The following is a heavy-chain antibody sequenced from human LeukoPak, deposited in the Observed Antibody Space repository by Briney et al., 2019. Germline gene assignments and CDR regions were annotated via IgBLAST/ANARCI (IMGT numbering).Heavy chain of an antibody. J-gene: IGHJ4*02. Sequence: PGGSLRLSCAAAGFIFSSYSINWVRQAPGRGLEWVSYISSTSSPIYCADSVKGRFTISRDNAKNSLYLQMNSLRDEDTAVYYCARVGRSSWYFDFWGQGTLVTVSS. D-gene: IGHD6-13*01. CDR2: ISSTSSPI. CDR3: ARVGRSSWYFDF. V-gene: IGHV3-48*02. CDR1: GFIFSSYS.